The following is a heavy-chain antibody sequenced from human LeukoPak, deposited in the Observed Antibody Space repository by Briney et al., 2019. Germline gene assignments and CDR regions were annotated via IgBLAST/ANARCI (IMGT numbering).Heavy chain of an antibody. CDR3: ARGNDYRKINYFDY. D-gene: IGHD1-1*01. J-gene: IGHJ4*02. CDR1: GVSISSYY. CDR2: IYYSGST. V-gene: IGHV4-59*01. Sequence: SETLSLTCTVSGVSISSYYWSWIRQPPGKGLEWIGYIYYSGSTNYNPSLKSRVTISVDTSKNQFSLKLSSVTAANTAVYYCARGNDYRKINYFDYWGQGTLVTVSS.